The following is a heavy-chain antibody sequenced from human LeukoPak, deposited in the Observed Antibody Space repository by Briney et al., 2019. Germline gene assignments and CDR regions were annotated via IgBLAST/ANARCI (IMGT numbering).Heavy chain of an antibody. CDR3: AKGGDGDYFDY. CDR1: GSIVSNNY. D-gene: IGHD2-21*01. CDR2: IYSGGTT. J-gene: IGHJ4*02. V-gene: IGHV3-66*01. Sequence: GGSLRLSCAASGSIVSNNYVSWDRQAPGKGLEWVSVIYSGGTTYYADSVKGRFTVSRDNSRNTLYLQMNNLRAEDTAVYYCAKGGDGDYFDYWGQGTLVTVSS.